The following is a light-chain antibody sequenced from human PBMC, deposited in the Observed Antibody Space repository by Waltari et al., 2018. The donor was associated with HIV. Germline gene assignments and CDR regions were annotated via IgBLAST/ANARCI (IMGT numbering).Light chain of an antibody. CDR3: QQYYSTLRT. Sequence: DIVMTQSPDSLAVSLGERATINCKSSQSVLYNSNNKNYLACYQQKPGQPPKLLIYWASTRESGVPDRFSGSGSQTDFTLTISSLQAEDVAVYYCQQYYSTLRTFGQGTKVEIK. V-gene: IGKV4-1*01. J-gene: IGKJ1*01. CDR2: WAS. CDR1: QSVLYNSNNKNY.